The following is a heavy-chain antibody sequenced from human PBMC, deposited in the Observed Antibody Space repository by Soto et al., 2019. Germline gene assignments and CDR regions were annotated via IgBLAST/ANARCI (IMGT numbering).Heavy chain of an antibody. J-gene: IGHJ6*02. V-gene: IGHV4-34*02. CDR1: GEPFTDHF. CDR3: ARGRVTNYYYYGADV. CDR2: INLGGRT. Sequence: QVQLQQWGAGLLKPSETLSLTCAVSGEPFTDHFCTWIRQAPGKGLEWIGEINLGGRTYFNPSLKSRVTLSVDTSKNQCSLVLVSLTAADTGVYYCARGRVTNYYYYGADVWGQGTTVTVSS.